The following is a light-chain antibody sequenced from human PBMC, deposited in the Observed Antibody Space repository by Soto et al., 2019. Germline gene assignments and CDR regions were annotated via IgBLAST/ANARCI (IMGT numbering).Light chain of an antibody. CDR3: CSYAGSYTNWV. CDR2: DVS. Sequence: QSVLTQPRSVSGSPGQSVTISCTGTSSDVGGYNYVSWYQQHPGKAPKLMIYDVSKRPSGVPDRFSGSKSGNTASLTISGLQAQDEADYYCCSYAGSYTNWVFGGGTQVTVL. J-gene: IGLJ3*02. V-gene: IGLV2-11*01. CDR1: SSDVGGYNY.